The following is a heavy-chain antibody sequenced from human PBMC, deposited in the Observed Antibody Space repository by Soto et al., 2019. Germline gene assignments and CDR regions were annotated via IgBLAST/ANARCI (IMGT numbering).Heavy chain of an antibody. V-gene: IGHV3-30*04. D-gene: IGHD4-17*01. CDR2: ISSDGRNE. CDR1: GFTFSSRP. CDR3: ARVHDYRYFDY. J-gene: IGHJ4*02. Sequence: QVQLVESGGDVVQPGRSLRLSCAASGFTFSSRPMHWVRQAPGKGLEWVSVISSDGRNEYYEDSVKRRFTISRDNSKNTVYLQMNRLRAEDTAVYYCARVHDYRYFDYWGQGTLVTVSS.